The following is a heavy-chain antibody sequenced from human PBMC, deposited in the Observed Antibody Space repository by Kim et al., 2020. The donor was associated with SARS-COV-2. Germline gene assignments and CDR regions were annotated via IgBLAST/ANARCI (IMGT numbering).Heavy chain of an antibody. V-gene: IGHV1-2*06. CDR2: INPNSGGT. J-gene: IGHJ4*02. CDR3: ASAPWQTRTVTTDY. Sequence: ASVKVSCKASGYTFTGYYMHWVRQAPGQGLEWMGRINPNSGGTNYAQKFHGRVTMTRDTSISTAYMELSRLRSDDTAVYYCASAPWQTRTVTTDYWGQGTLVTVSS. CDR1: GYTFTGYY. D-gene: IGHD4-17*01.